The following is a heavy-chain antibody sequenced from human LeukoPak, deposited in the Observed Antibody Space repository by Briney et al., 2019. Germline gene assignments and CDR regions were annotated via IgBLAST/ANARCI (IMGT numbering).Heavy chain of an antibody. CDR1: GGSISSYY. J-gene: IGHJ4*02. CDR3: ARDGVNSDWPPHF. Sequence: SETLSLTCTVSGGSISSYYWSWIRQPPGKRLEWIGRIYTSGSTNYNPSLKSRVTMSVDTSKNQFSLKLSSVTAADTAVYYCARDGVNSDWPPHFWGQGTLVTVSS. D-gene: IGHD6-19*01. V-gene: IGHV4-4*07. CDR2: IYTSGST.